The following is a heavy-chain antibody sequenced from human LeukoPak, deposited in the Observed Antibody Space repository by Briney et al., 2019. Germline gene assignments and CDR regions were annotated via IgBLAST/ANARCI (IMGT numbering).Heavy chain of an antibody. CDR3: ARTTEAHSWRTRYYDYYMDV. V-gene: IGHV4-34*01. Sequence: SETLSLTCAVYSRSFSGYYWSWIRQPPGKGLEWIGEINHSGSTNYNPSLKSRITISLDTSKNQFSLKLSSVTAADTAVYYCARTTEAHSWRTRYYDYYMDVWGKGTTVTVSS. CDR1: SRSFSGYY. D-gene: IGHD6-13*01. CDR2: INHSGST. J-gene: IGHJ6*03.